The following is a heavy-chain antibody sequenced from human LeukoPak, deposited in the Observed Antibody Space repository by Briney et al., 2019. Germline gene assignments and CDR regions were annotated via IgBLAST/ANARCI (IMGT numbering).Heavy chain of an antibody. D-gene: IGHD2-15*01. J-gene: IGHJ3*02. CDR1: GSTFSDYS. CDR3: ARGIVRCGGGLCHLALPIGAAFDI. Sequence: NPGGSLRLSCAGSGSTFSDYSMHWVRQAPGRGLEWVSSINSRGSYVYYGDSVKGRFTISGDNAENSLYLQLNGLRAEDTAVYYCARGIVRCGGGLCHLALPIGAAFDIWGQGTMVTVSS. V-gene: IGHV3-21*01. CDR2: INSRGSYV.